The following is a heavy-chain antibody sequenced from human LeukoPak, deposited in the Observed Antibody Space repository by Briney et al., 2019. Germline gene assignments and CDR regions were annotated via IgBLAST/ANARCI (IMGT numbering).Heavy chain of an antibody. J-gene: IGHJ5*02. CDR3: ARAPLPLPFKGNFFDP. CDR1: GGSISSYY. CDR2: IYYSGST. V-gene: IGHV4-59*01. Sequence: SETLSLTCTVSGGSISSYYWSWIRQPPGKGLEWIGYIYYSGSTNYNPSLKSRVTISVDTSKNQFSLKLSSVTTADTAVYYCARAPLPLPFKGNFFDPWGQGTLVTVSS.